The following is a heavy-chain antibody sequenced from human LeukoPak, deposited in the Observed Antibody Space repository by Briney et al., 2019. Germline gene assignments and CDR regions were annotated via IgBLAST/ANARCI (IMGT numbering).Heavy chain of an antibody. CDR2: IIPIFGTA. Sequence: ASVKVSCKASGGTFSSYAISWVRQAPGQGLEWMGGIIPIFGTANYAQKFQGRVTITADESTSTAYMELSSLRSEDTAVYYCARGHCSSTSCYPEGYYYYMDVWGKGTTVTVSS. J-gene: IGHJ6*03. V-gene: IGHV1-69*13. D-gene: IGHD2-2*01. CDR3: ARGHCSSTSCYPEGYYYYMDV. CDR1: GGTFSSYA.